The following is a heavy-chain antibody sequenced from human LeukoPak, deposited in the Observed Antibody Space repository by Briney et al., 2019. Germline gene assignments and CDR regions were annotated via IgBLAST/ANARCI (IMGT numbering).Heavy chain of an antibody. CDR1: GGSFSGYY. CDR2: INLGGST. J-gene: IGHJ6*02. CDR3: ARTFSESYYYYGMDV. Sequence: SETLSLTCAVFGGSFSGYYWSWIRQPPGKGLEWIGRINLGGSTNYNPSLKSRVTISVDTSKNQFSLKLSSVTAADTAVYYCARTFSESYYYYGMDVWGQGTTVTVSS. V-gene: IGHV4-34*01. D-gene: IGHD1-26*01.